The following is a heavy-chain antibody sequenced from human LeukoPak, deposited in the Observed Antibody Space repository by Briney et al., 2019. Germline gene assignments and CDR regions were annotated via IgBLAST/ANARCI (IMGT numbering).Heavy chain of an antibody. D-gene: IGHD3-10*01. V-gene: IGHV3-30*18. CDR1: GFTFRSYG. CDR3: AKDLRGVLYYFDY. Sequence: GRSLRLSCAASGFTFRSYGMHWVRQAPGKGLEWVAVISYDGSNKYYADSVKGRFTISRDNSKNTLYLQMNSLRAEDTAVYYCAKDLRGVLYYFDYWGQGTLVTVSS. CDR2: ISYDGSNK. J-gene: IGHJ4*02.